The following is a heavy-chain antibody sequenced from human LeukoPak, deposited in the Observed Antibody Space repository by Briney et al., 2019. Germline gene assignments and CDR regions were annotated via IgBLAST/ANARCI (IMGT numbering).Heavy chain of an antibody. CDR1: GGSISSGDYY. D-gene: IGHD2-8*01. V-gene: IGHV4-30-4*08. CDR3: PRECEEYSANGVSDF. J-gene: IGHJ4*02. Sequence: SPSETLSLTCTVSGGSISSGDYYWSWIRQPPGKGLEWIGHIYYIGTTSPNPSLKRRVTISEDTSKSPFSLELSAVTAADTPVYYCPRECEEYSANGVSDFWGQGTLVTVSS. CDR2: IYYIGTT.